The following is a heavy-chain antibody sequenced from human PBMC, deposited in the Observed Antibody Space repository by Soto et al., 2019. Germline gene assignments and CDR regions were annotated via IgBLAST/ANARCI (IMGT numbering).Heavy chain of an antibody. V-gene: IGHV3-13*01. Sequence: GALRLSCAGSGFTFSTFDIHWVRQAPGKGLEWVSGIGTLSDTFYAASVQGRFTISRQNAKNSVYLQMNSLRAGDTAFYYCARGRSFSYDSTPPPMFDPWGQGTLVTVSS. CDR1: GFTFSTFD. D-gene: IGHD3-10*01. J-gene: IGHJ5*02. CDR2: IGTLSDT. CDR3: ARGRSFSYDSTPPPMFDP.